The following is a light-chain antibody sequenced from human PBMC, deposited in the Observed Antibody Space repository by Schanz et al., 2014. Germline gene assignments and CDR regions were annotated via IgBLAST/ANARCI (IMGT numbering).Light chain of an antibody. V-gene: IGLV2-11*01. CDR2: DVT. CDR3: NSFTSSHTHV. CDR1: SSDIGGYNF. Sequence: QSALTQPRSVSGSLGQSVTISCTGTSSDIGGYNFVSWYQQHPGKVPKLIIYDVTKGPSGVPRRFSGSKSGNTASLTISGLQAEDEADYYCNSFTSSHTHVFGGGTKLTVL. J-gene: IGLJ3*02.